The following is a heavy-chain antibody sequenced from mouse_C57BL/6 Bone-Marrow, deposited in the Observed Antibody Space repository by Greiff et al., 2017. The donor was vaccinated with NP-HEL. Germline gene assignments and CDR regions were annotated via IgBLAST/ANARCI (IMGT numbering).Heavy chain of an antibody. CDR2: INPSNGGT. CDR3: ARAYSSDSSYGWFDD. CDR1: GYTFTSYW. D-gene: IGHD2-5*01. V-gene: IGHV1-53*01. J-gene: IGHJ1*03. Sequence: VQLQQSGTELVKPGASVKLSCKASGYTFTSYWMPWVKQRPGQGLEWIGDINPSNGGTNYNEKFKSKATLTVDKSSSTAYMQLSSLTSEDSAVLDCARAYSSDSSYGWFDDWGTGTTVTVSS.